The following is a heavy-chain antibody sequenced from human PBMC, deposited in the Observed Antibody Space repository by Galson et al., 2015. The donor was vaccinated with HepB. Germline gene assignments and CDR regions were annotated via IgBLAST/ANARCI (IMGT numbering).Heavy chain of an antibody. D-gene: IGHD3-10*01. V-gene: IGHV2-70*11. CDR3: ARIVHGTGTGFFDY. CDR2: IDWDDDK. J-gene: IGHJ4*02. CDR1: GFSLSTSRMC. Sequence: ALVKPTQTLTLTCTFSGFSLSTSRMCVSWIRQPPGKALEWLARIDWDDDKYYSTSLKTRLAISKDTAKNQVVLTMTNMDPVDTATYYCARIVHGTGTGFFDYWGRGTLVTVSS.